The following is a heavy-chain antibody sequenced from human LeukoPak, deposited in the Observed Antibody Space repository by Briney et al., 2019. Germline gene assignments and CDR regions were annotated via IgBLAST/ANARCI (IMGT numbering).Heavy chain of an antibody. CDR3: TRDLWLAANVY. D-gene: IGHD6-19*01. V-gene: IGHV3-7*01. CDR1: GFTFSTYW. J-gene: IGHJ4*02. CDR2: IKQDGSEK. Sequence: GGSLRLSCAASGFTFSTYWMSWVRQAPGKGLEGVANIKQDGSEKYYVDSVKGRFTISRDNAKNSLYLQMDGLTAEDTAVYYCTRDLWLAANVYWGQGTLVTVSS.